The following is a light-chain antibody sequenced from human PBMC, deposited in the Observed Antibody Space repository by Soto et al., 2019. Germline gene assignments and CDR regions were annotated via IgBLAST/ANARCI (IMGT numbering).Light chain of an antibody. CDR2: EGS. Sequence: QSALTQPASVSGSPGQSITISCTGTSSDVGSYNLDSWYQQHPGKAPKLMIYEGSKRPSGVSNRFSGSKSGNTASLTISGLQAEDEADYYCCSYAGSRVFGGGTKVTVL. CDR3: CSYAGSRV. CDR1: SSDVGSYNL. J-gene: IGLJ3*02. V-gene: IGLV2-23*01.